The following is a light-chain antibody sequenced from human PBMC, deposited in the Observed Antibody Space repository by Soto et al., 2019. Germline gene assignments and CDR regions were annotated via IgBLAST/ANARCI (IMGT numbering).Light chain of an antibody. Sequence: EIVLTQSPDTLSLSPGERATLSCRASQSVTTSYLAWYQQRPGQAPRLLIYGSSSRAAGIPDRFSGSGSGTDFTLTISRLEPEDFAVYYCQQYGSSRTFGQGTKLEI. V-gene: IGKV3-20*01. CDR1: QSVTTSY. CDR2: GSS. CDR3: QQYGSSRT. J-gene: IGKJ2*01.